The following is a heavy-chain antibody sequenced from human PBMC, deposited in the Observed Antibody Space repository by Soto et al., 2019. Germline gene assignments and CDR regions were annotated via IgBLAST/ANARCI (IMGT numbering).Heavy chain of an antibody. V-gene: IGHV1-3*01. D-gene: IGHD5-12*01. Sequence: ASVKVSCKASGYTFTSYAMHWVRQAPGQRLEWMGWINAGNGKTKYSQKFQGRVTITRDTSASTAYMELSSLRSEDTAVYYCARDYSGYYFDYWGQGTLVTVSS. J-gene: IGHJ4*02. CDR1: GYTFTSYA. CDR3: ARDYSGYYFDY. CDR2: INAGNGKT.